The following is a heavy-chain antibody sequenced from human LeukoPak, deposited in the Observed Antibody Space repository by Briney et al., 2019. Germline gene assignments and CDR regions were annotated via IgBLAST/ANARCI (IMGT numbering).Heavy chain of an antibody. V-gene: IGHV5-51*01. CDR1: GYCFTTYW. J-gene: IGHJ4*02. CDR3: ASPLAGGRPY. D-gene: IGHD7-27*01. CDR2: IYPGDSDT. Sequence: GASLKISCKASGYCFTTYWIGWVRQMPGKGLEWMGIIYPGDSDTRYSPSFQGQVTISADKSISTAYLQWSSLKASDIAMYYCASPLAGGRPYWGQGTLVTVSS.